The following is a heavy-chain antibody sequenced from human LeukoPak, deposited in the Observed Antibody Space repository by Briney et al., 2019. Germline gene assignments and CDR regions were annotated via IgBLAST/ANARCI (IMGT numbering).Heavy chain of an antibody. J-gene: IGHJ4*02. D-gene: IGHD2-21*02. V-gene: IGHV3-21*01. CDR3: ARGLCGGDCYSD. CDR2: ISSTSSYI. CDR1: GFTFSSYF. Sequence: GGSLRLSCAASGFTFSSYFMNWVRQAPGKGLEWVSSISSTSSYIYYADSVKGRFTISRDNAKNSLYLQMNSLRAEDTAAYHCARGLCGGDCYSDWGQGTLVTVSS.